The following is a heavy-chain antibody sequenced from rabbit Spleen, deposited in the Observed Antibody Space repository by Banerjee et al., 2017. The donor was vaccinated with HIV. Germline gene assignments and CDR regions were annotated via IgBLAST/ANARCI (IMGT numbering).Heavy chain of an antibody. CDR2: IDTGSSGFS. CDR3: ARGSAAMTLVITGYYLNL. D-gene: IGHD2-1*01. V-gene: IGHV1S40*01. J-gene: IGHJ4*01. CDR1: GVSFSGNSY. Sequence: QSLEESGGDLVKPGASLTLTCIASGVSFSGNSYMCWVRQAPGKGLEWIVCIDTGSSGFSYFASWAKGRFTISKTSSTTVTLQMTSLTAADTATYFCARGSAAMTLVITGYYLNLWGQGTLVTVS.